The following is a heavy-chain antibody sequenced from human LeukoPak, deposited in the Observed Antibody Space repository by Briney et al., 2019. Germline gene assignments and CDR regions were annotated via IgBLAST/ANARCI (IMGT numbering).Heavy chain of an antibody. Sequence: ASVKVSCKASGYTFTSYDINWVRQATGQGLEWMGWMNPNSGNTGYAQKFQGRVTMTRNTSISTAYMELSGLRSEDTAVYYCARGRIAAAGTYYYYMDVWGKGTTVTVSS. V-gene: IGHV1-8*01. CDR1: GYTFTSYD. CDR2: MNPNSGNT. J-gene: IGHJ6*03. D-gene: IGHD6-13*01. CDR3: ARGRIAAAGTYYYYMDV.